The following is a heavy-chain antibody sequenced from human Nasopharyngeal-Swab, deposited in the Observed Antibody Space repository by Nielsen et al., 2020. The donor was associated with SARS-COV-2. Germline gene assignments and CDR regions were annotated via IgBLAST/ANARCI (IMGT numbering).Heavy chain of an antibody. Sequence: GGSLRLSCAASGFSFSTYWMHWVRHTPGKGLVWVSRLKTDGSDTMYADSVKGRFTISRDNAKNTMCLQMNSLREEDTALYYCARETSASGAYYFDFWGRGTRVTVSS. CDR3: ARETSASGAYYFDF. V-gene: IGHV3-74*03. CDR1: GFSFSTYW. J-gene: IGHJ4*02. CDR2: LKTDGSDT. D-gene: IGHD3-16*01.